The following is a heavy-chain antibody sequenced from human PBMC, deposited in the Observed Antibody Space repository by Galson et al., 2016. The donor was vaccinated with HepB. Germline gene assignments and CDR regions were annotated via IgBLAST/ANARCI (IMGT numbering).Heavy chain of an antibody. D-gene: IGHD6-19*01. V-gene: IGHV3-48*02. J-gene: IGHJ4*02. CDR3: AGGLPVHSSGWYFDS. CDR1: GFIFSNYN. Sequence: SLRLSCAASGFIFSNYNMNWVRQAPGKGMEWVSYVSPNGNTKYYADSVKGRFSISKDNAKNSLSLQMTSLRDDDTAVYYCAGGLPVHSSGWYFDSWGQGILVTVSS. CDR2: VSPNGNTK.